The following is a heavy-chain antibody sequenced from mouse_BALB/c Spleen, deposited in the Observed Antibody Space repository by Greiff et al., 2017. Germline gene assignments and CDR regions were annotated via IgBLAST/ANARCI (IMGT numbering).Heavy chain of an antibody. D-gene: IGHD1-2*01. CDR3: ARSLLRLREDY. CDR1: GYSFTSYY. CDR2: IDPFNGGT. V-gene: IGHV1-28*01. J-gene: IGHJ2*01. Sequence: LQQSGPELMKPGASVKISCKASGYSFTSYYMHWVKQSHGKSLEWIGYIDPFNGGTSYNQKFKGKATLTVDKSSSTAYMHLSSLTSEDSAVYYCARSLLRLREDYWGQGTTLTVSS.